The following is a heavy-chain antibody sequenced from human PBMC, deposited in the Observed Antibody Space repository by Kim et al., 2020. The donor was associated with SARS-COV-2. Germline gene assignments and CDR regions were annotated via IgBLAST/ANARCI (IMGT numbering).Heavy chain of an antibody. CDR2: SNK. J-gene: IGHJ4*02. Sequence: SNKYYADSVKGRFTISRDNSKNTLYLQMNSLRAEDTAVYYCARENKELDYWGQGTLVTVSS. CDR3: ARENKELDY. V-gene: IGHV3-33*01.